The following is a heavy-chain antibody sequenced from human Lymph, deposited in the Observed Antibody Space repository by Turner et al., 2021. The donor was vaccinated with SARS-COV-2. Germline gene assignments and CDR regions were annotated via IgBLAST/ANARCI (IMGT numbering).Heavy chain of an antibody. CDR2: SIPMLGIA. J-gene: IGHJ6*02. CDR1: GGTFSSSA. Sequence: QVQLVQSGAEVKKPGSSVKVSCKASGGTFSSSAISWVRQAPGQGLEWRGVSIPMLGIANYAQKFQGRVTITADKSTSTAYMELSSLRSEDTAVYYCARIVAPGMGGGVYYYYYGMDVWGQGTTVTVSS. CDR3: ARIVAPGMGGGVYYYYYGMDV. D-gene: IGHD6-13*01. V-gene: IGHV1-69*10.